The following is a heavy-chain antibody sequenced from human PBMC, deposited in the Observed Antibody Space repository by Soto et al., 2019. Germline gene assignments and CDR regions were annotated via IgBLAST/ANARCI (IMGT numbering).Heavy chain of an antibody. J-gene: IGHJ6*04. CDR3: TRLFSAPPLDV. D-gene: IGHD3-3*01. V-gene: IGHV3-73*01. CDR1: GVTCSGSA. CDR2: IRSKANSYAT. Sequence: GPHRLSCAASGVTCSGSAMHWIRQATGKGLEWVGRIRSKANSYATAYAASVKGRFTISRDDSKNTAYLQMNSLKTEDTAVYYCTRLFSAPPLDVWGKGTTVTVSS.